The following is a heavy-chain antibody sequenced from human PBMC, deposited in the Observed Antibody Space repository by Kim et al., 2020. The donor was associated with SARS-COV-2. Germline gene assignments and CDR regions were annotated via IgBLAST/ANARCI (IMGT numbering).Heavy chain of an antibody. CDR2: IWYDGSNK. V-gene: IGHV3-33*01. CDR3: ARGEGSSSYYYYGMDV. J-gene: IGHJ6*02. Sequence: GGSLRLSCAASGFTFSSYGMHWVRQAPGKGLEWVAVIWYDGSNKYYADSVKGRFTISRDNSKNTLYLQMNSLRAEDTAVYYCARGEGSSSYYYYGMDVWGQGTTVTVSS. CDR1: GFTFSSYG. D-gene: IGHD6-6*01.